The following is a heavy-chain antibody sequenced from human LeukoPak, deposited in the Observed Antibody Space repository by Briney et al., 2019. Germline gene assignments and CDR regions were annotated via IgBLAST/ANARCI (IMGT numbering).Heavy chain of an antibody. CDR3: ARQGSMTRGGYWLDP. CDR2: IHTTGRT. CDR1: GASINTTNFY. Sequence: PSETLSLTCTVSGASINTTNFYWAWIRQPPGRGLNSFGNIHTTGRTYSNASLNSRVTISVDTSKNQFSLKLTSVSAADTAVYYCARQGSMTRGGYWLDPWGRGTLVIVSS. V-gene: IGHV4-39*01. J-gene: IGHJ5*02. D-gene: IGHD3-10*01.